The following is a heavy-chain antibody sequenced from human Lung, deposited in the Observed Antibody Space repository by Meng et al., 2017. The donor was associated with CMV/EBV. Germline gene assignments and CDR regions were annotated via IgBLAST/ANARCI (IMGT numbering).Heavy chain of an antibody. CDR1: GLTVSNNY. CDR2: FYSGGST. V-gene: IGHV3-66*02. D-gene: IGHD1-26*01. CDR3: ARDMYWDQSYHGMDV. J-gene: IGHJ6*02. Sequence: GGSLRLXXAASGLTVSNNYLTWARQAPGKGLEWVSVFYSGGSTYYADSVKGRFTVSRDNSKNTLYLQMNSLRVEDTGIYYCARDMYWDQSYHGMDVWGRGTXVTVAS.